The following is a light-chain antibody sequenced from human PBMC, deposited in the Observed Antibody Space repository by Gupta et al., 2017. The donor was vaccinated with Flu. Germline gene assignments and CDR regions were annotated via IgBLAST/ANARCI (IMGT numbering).Light chain of an antibody. J-gene: IGKJ4*01. V-gene: IGKV1-6*01. CDR2: AAY. Sequence: AIHMPQSPSSLSASIGDSVTITCRASKGIENYLSWFQQKPGQAPTRLIHAAYRLQCGVPSRFSGSGSGTDFTLKISRMKPEDVATYYCIQDLADPLTFGDGTTVEI. CDR1: KGIENY. CDR3: IQDLADPLT.